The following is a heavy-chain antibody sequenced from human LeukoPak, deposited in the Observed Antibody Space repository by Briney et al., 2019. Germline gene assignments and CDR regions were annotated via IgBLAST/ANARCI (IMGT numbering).Heavy chain of an antibody. CDR1: GYTFTSYG. CDR3: ARDRYDILRYRIAVAGPTVGYFDL. J-gene: IGHJ2*01. CDR2: ISAYNGNT. D-gene: IGHD6-19*01. V-gene: IGHV1-18*01. Sequence: ASVKVSCKASGYTFTSYGISWVRQAPGQGLEWMGWISAYNGNTNYAQKLQGRVTMTTDTSTSTAYMELRSLRSDDTAVYYCARDRYDILRYRIAVAGPTVGYFDLWGRGTQVTVSS.